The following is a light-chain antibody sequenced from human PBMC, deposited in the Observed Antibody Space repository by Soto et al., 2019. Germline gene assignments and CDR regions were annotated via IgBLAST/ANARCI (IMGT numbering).Light chain of an antibody. V-gene: IGKV3-11*01. Sequence: EIVLTQSPATLSLSPGERATLSCRASQSVSSYLAWYQQKPGQAPRLLIYDASNRATGIPARFSGSGSGTDFTLTISSLEPEDIAVYYCQQRLSWPPLTFGGGTKVEI. CDR1: QSVSSY. J-gene: IGKJ4*01. CDR3: QQRLSWPPLT. CDR2: DAS.